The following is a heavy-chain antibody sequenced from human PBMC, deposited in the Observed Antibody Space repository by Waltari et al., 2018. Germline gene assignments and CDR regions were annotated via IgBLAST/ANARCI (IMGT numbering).Heavy chain of an antibody. V-gene: IGHV3-30*18. J-gene: IGHJ4*01. CDR1: GFPFSSYD. Sequence: QVQLVESGGGVVQPGESLRLSCAVSGFPFSSYDMHWLRQAPGKGLEWVALLYYDGSNKYYADSVKGRFTVSRDNSKDTLYLQMNSLRPEDTAMYYCAKDPRSRADYLA. CDR3: AKDPRSRADY. CDR2: LYYDGSNK.